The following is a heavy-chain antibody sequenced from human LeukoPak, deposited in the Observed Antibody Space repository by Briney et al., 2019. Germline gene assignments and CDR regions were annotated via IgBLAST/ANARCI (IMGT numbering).Heavy chain of an antibody. CDR1: GFTFSSCG. CDR3: AKELVGATPYYYYGMDV. CDR2: ISYDGSNK. V-gene: IGHV3-30*18. D-gene: IGHD1-26*01. J-gene: IGHJ6*02. Sequence: GGSLRLSCAASGFTFSSCGMHWVRQAPGKGLEWVAVISYDGSNKYYADSVKGRFTISRDNSKSTLYLQMNSLRAEDTAVYYRAKELVGATPYYYYGMDVWGQGTTVTVSS.